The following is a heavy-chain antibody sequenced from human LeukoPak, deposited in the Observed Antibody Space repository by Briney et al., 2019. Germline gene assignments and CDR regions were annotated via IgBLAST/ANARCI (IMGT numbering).Heavy chain of an antibody. CDR1: GFTFSDYY. CDR3: ASKVVAHFDY. V-gene: IGHV3-11*04. Sequence: PGGSLRLSCAASGFTFSDYYMSWIRQAPGKGLEWVSYISSSGSIISYADSVKGRFTISRDNAKNSLYLQMNSLRAEDTAVYYCASKVVAHFDYWGQGTLVTVSS. J-gene: IGHJ4*02. D-gene: IGHD3-22*01. CDR2: ISSSGSII.